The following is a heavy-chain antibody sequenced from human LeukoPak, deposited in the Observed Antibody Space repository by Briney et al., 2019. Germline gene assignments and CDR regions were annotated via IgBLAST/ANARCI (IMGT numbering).Heavy chain of an antibody. CDR2: VNHSGYT. CDR1: GVSFSTYY. V-gene: IGHV4-34*01. CDR3: ARQLYGSDY. D-gene: IGHD4-17*01. J-gene: IGHJ4*02. Sequence: SETLSLTCAVSGVSFSTYYWSWTRQSPEKGLEWIGEVNHSGYTNYNPSLKSRVTISVDTSKSQFSLKLSSVTAADTAVYYCARQLYGSDYWGQGTLVTVSS.